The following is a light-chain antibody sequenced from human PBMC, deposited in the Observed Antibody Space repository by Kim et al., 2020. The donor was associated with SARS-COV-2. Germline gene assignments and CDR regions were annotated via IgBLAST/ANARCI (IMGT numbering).Light chain of an antibody. CDR1: DSKVDKAF. CDR2: ANN. Sequence: GHSVTISCSGKDSKVDKAFVYWYQQLPGTAPRLLINANNQRTSGVPDRFSGSKSGTSASLAISERRSEDEANYYCAAWDDTLSARVVGGGTQLTVL. J-gene: IGLJ2*01. V-gene: IGLV1-47*02. CDR3: AAWDDTLSARV.